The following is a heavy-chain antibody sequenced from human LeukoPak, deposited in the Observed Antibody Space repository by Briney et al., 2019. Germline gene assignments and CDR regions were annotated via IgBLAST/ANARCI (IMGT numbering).Heavy chain of an antibody. Sequence: SETLSLTCAVYGGSFSGYYWSWIRQPPGKGLEWIGEINHSGSTNYNPSLKSRVTISVDTSKNQFSLKLSSVTAADTAVYYCARGTSISYDSSGYYLGVWGQGTTVTVSS. CDR2: INHSGST. V-gene: IGHV4-34*01. CDR1: GGSFSGYY. J-gene: IGHJ6*02. D-gene: IGHD3-22*01. CDR3: ARGTSISYDSSGYYLGV.